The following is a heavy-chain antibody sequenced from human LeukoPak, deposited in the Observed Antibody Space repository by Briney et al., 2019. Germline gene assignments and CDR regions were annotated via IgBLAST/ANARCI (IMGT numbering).Heavy chain of an antibody. J-gene: IGHJ5*02. D-gene: IGHD3-10*01. CDR3: ARGGTMVRGVPSWFDP. CDR1: GGSISSYY. CDR2: IHYSGST. V-gene: IGHV4-59*12. Sequence: SETLSLTCAVSGGSISSYYWSWIRQPPGRGLEWIGSIHYSGSTSYNSSLKSRVTISVDRSKNQFSLKLSSVTAADTAVYYCARGGTMVRGVPSWFDPWGQGTLVTVSS.